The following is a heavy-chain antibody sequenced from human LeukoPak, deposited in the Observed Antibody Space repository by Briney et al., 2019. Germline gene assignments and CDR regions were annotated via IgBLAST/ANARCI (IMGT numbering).Heavy chain of an antibody. CDR1: AYSFTDYY. Sequence: ASVKVSFKASAYSFTDYYIHWVRQAPGQGLEWMGWINPNSGGTNSAQKFQVRITLTRDTSISTAYMELSRLGSDDTAVYYCAAGPVYDYFEFWGQGTLVTVSS. CDR2: INPNSGGT. CDR3: AAGPVYDYFEF. D-gene: IGHD3-22*01. V-gene: IGHV1-2*02. J-gene: IGHJ4*02.